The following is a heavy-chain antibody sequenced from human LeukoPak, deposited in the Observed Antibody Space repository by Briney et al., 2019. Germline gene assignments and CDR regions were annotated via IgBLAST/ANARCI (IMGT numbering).Heavy chain of an antibody. CDR3: ARDSYNYGSGSLDY. CDR2: INHSGST. CDR1: GGSFSGYY. J-gene: IGHJ4*02. Sequence: SETLSLTCAVYGGSFSGYYWSWIRQPPWKGLEWIGEINHSGSTNYNPSLKSRVTISVDTSKNQFSLKLSSVTAADTAMYYCARDSYNYGSGSLDYWGRGTLVTVSS. D-gene: IGHD5-18*01. V-gene: IGHV4-34*01.